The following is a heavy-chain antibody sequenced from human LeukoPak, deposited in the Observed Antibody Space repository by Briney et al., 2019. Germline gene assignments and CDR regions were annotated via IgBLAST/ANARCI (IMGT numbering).Heavy chain of an antibody. Sequence: GGSLRLSCAASGFTFSIYWMSWVRQAPGKGLEWVANIKQDGSEKYYVDSVKGRFTISRDNAKNSLYLQMNGLRAEDTAVYYCAKVRLYYYDSSGYYNPYYFDYWGQGTLVTVSS. CDR3: AKVRLYYYDSSGYYNPYYFDY. V-gene: IGHV3-7*03. CDR1: GFTFSIYW. J-gene: IGHJ4*02. D-gene: IGHD3-22*01. CDR2: IKQDGSEK.